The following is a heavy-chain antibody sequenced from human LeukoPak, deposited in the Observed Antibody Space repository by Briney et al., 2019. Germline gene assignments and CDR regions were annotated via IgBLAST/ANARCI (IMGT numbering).Heavy chain of an antibody. J-gene: IGHJ4*02. Sequence: GGSLRLSCAASGFTFSRYWMSWMRQAPGKGLEWVANIKYDGYEEYYVDSVKGRFTISRDNTKNSLYLQLNSLRVDDTAVYYCKSGGAVPGSFDYWGQGTLVTVSP. D-gene: IGHD6-19*01. CDR1: GFTFSRYW. CDR2: IKYDGYEE. CDR3: KSGGAVPGSFDY. V-gene: IGHV3-7*01.